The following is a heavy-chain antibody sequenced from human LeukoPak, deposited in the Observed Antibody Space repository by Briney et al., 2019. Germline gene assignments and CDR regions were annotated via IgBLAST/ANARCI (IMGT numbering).Heavy chain of an antibody. J-gene: IGHJ4*02. CDR2: IRYDGSNK. CDR3: AKSGKGYCSGGSCYVFDY. Sequence: AGTLTLTCAAYGFTFSSYGMHWVRQAPGKGLEWVAFIRYDGSNKYYADSVKGRFTISRDNSKKTLYLQMNSLRAEDTAVYYCAKSGKGYCSGGSCYVFDYWGQGTLVTVSS. CDR1: GFTFSSYG. D-gene: IGHD2-15*01. V-gene: IGHV3-30*02.